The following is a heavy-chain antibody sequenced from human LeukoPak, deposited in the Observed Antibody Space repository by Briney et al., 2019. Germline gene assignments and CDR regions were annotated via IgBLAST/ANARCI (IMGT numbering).Heavy chain of an antibody. CDR3: AGGGDYDNSATDY. J-gene: IGHJ4*02. V-gene: IGHV1-18*01. CDR2: ISAYNGNT. CDR1: GYTFTSYG. Sequence: ASVKVSCKASGYTFTSYGISWVRQAPGQGLEWMGWISAYNGNTNYAQKFQGRVTITADKSTSTAYMELSSLRSEDTAVYYCAGGGDYDNSATDYWGQGTLVTVSS. D-gene: IGHD3-22*01.